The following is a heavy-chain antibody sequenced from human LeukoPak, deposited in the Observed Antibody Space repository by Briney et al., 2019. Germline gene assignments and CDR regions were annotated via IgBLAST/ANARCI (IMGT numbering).Heavy chain of an antibody. CDR3: AKPDDTFWSGSYFHFDY. V-gene: IGHV3-23*01. CDR2: ISGSGGST. CDR1: GFTFSSYA. J-gene: IGHJ4*02. Sequence: PGGSLRLSCAASGFTFSSYAMSWVRQAPGKGLEWVSAISGSGGSTYYADSVKGRFTISRDNSKNTLYLQMNSLRAEDTAVYYCAKPDDTFWSGSYFHFDYWGQGTLVAVSS. D-gene: IGHD3-3*01.